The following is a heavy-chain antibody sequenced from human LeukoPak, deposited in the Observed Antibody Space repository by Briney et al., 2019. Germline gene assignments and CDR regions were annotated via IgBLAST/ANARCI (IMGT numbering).Heavy chain of an antibody. J-gene: IGHJ4*02. D-gene: IGHD1-1*01. CDR3: ARTAPYAGSWNAKANSYYFDY. Sequence: GASVKVSCKASEYTFTGYYMHWVRQAPGQGLEWMARINPNSGGTNYAQKFRDRVTMTRDTSISTAYMELNSLRSEDTAVYYCARTAPYAGSWNAKANSYYFDYWGQGSLVTVSS. V-gene: IGHV1-2*06. CDR1: EYTFTGYY. CDR2: INPNSGGT.